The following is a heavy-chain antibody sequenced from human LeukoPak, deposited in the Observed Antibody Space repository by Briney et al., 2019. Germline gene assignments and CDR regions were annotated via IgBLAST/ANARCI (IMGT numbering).Heavy chain of an antibody. CDR3: ARDGMVRGTHDY. D-gene: IGHD3-10*01. V-gene: IGHV4-34*01. CDR1: GGSFSGYY. J-gene: IGHJ4*02. Sequence: SETLSLTCAVYGGSFSGYYWSWIRQPPGKGLEWIGEINHSGSTNYNPSLKSRVTISVDTSKNQFSLKLSSVTAADTAVYYCARDGMVRGTHDYWGQGTLVTVSS. CDR2: INHSGST.